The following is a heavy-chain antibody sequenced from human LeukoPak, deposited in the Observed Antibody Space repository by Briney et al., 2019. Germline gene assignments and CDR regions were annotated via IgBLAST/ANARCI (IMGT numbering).Heavy chain of an antibody. D-gene: IGHD1/OR15-1a*01. J-gene: IGHJ4*02. CDR1: GFTFSNYG. CDR2: ISYDGSNK. CDR3: AKAGRGIFWKNDFDH. V-gene: IGHV3-30*18. Sequence: AGGSLRLSCAASGFTFSNYGMNWVRQAPGKGLEWVAVISYDGSNKYYADSVKGRFTISRDNSKNTLYMQMNSLRAEDTAVYYCAKAGRGIFWKNDFDHWGQGTLVTVSS.